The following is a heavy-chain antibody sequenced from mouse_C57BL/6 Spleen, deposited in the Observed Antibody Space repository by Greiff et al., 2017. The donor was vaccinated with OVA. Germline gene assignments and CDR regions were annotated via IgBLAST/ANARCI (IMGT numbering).Heavy chain of an antibody. V-gene: IGHV1-72*01. CDR2: IDPNSGGT. CDR1: GYTFTSYW. Sequence: QVQLKQPGAELVKPGASVKLSCKASGYTFTSYWMHWVKQRPGRGLEWIGRIDPNSGGTKYNEKFKSKATLTVDKPSSTAYMQLRSRTSEDSAVYYCAREGYYGSSYEYFDVWGTGTTVTVSS. CDR3: AREGYYGSSYEYFDV. D-gene: IGHD1-1*01. J-gene: IGHJ1*03.